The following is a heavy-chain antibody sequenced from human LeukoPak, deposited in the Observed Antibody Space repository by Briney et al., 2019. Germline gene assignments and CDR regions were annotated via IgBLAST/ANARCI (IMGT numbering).Heavy chain of an antibody. CDR1: GFSINNYW. V-gene: IGHV3-7*01. D-gene: IGHD1-1*01. J-gene: IGHJ4*02. CDR2: IKGDASEK. Sequence: GGSLRLSCAVSGFSINNYWMTWYRQAPGKGLECVAHIKGDASEKHYVDSVKGRFTISRDNAENSLYLQMNSLGAEDTAVYYCARSAFNWNYVVYWGQGTLVTVSS. CDR3: ARSAFNWNYVVY.